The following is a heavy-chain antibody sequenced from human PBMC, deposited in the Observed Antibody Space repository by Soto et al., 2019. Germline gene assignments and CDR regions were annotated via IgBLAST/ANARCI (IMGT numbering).Heavy chain of an antibody. CDR1: GGTFSRYV. CDR3: ARAGTVTDSYHYSYGMEI. J-gene: IGHJ6*01. CDR2: IIPFSGST. D-gene: IGHD4-17*01. V-gene: IGHV1-69*06. Sequence: QVQLVQSGAEVKKPGSPVKVSCKVSGGTFSRYVVSWVRQAPGQGLEWMGGIIPFSGSTNYTQKFQGRVTLTADISTSTAYMELSSVTSEDTAVYYCARAGTVTDSYHYSYGMEIWGQGTTVTVTS.